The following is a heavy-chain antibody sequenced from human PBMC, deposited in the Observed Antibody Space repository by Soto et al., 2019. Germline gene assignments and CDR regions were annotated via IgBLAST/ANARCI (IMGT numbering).Heavy chain of an antibody. CDR1: GFTFGDYA. CDR3: TRGRVAGTFDY. CDR2: IRTKPSGGTT. V-gene: IGHV3-49*04. Sequence: GGSLRLSCTTSGFTFGDYAMSWVRQAPGKGLEWVGFIRTKPSGGTTQYAASVKGRFTISRDDSKSIAYLQVNSLKTEDTAVYYCTRGRVAGTFDYWGQGTLVTVSS. D-gene: IGHD6-19*01. J-gene: IGHJ4*02.